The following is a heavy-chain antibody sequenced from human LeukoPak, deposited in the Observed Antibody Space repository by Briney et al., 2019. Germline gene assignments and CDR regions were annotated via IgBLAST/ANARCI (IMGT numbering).Heavy chain of an antibody. D-gene: IGHD2-2*01. Sequence: ASVKVSCKASGGTFSSYAISWVRPPPGQGLEWMGRIIPIFGTANNAQKFQGRVTITTDEYTSTAYMELSSLRSEDTAVYYCARDLGSRYCSSTSCSDNNWFDPWGQGTLVTVSS. J-gene: IGHJ5*02. CDR2: IIPIFGTA. CDR3: ARDLGSRYCSSTSCSDNNWFDP. V-gene: IGHV1-69*05. CDR1: GGTFSSYA.